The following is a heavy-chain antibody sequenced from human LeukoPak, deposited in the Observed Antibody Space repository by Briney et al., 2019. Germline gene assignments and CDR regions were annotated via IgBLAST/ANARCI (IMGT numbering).Heavy chain of an antibody. D-gene: IGHD3-10*01. V-gene: IGHV3-33*01. Sequence: GGSLRLSCAASGFTFSSFGMHWVRQAPGEGLEWVALIWNDGSNKYYADSVKGRFTISRDNSKNTLYLQMSSLRAEDTAVYYCARDYYGSGSPPNYFDYWGQGTLVTVSS. J-gene: IGHJ4*02. CDR1: GFTFSSFG. CDR3: ARDYYGSGSPPNYFDY. CDR2: IWNDGSNK.